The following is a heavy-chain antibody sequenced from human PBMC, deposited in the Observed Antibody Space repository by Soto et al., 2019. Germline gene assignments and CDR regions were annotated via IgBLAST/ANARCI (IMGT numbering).Heavy chain of an antibody. V-gene: IGHV3-64*02. CDR3: ARARGSSGQGYYVDY. D-gene: IGHD3-22*01. CDR2: ISRSGDRT. CDR1: GFTFSSYN. Sequence: EVQLVESGEGLVQPGGSLRLSCAASGFTFSSYNIHWIRQAPGKGLEFVSAISRSGDRTYYADSVKGRFTITRDNSKNTGGLQMGSLRAEDMAVYYGARARGSSGQGYYVDYWGRGARVYASS. J-gene: IGHJ4*02.